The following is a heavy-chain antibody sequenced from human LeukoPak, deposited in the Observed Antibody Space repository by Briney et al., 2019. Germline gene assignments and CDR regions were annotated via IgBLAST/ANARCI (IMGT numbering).Heavy chain of an antibody. CDR1: GFTFSSYS. J-gene: IGHJ3*02. D-gene: IGHD3-3*01. Sequence: PGGSLRLSCAASGFTFSSYSMNWVRQAPGKGLEWVSYISSSSSTIYYADSVKGRFTISRDNAKNSLYLQMNSLRAEDTAVYYCARDWVDYYDPHGDAFDIWGQGTMVTVSS. CDR3: ARDWVDYYDPHGDAFDI. V-gene: IGHV3-48*01. CDR2: ISSSSSTI.